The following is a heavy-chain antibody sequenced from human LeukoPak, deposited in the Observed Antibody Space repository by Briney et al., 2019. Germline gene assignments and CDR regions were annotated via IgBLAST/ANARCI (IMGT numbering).Heavy chain of an antibody. CDR2: IYPGDSGDSDT. Sequence: GESLKISCKGSGYSFTNYWIGWVRQMPGKGLEWMGIIYPGDSGDSDTRYSPSFQGQVTISADKSISTAYLQWSSLKASDTAMYYCARLGGYSGRLDYWGQGTLVTVSS. D-gene: IGHD5-12*01. CDR1: GYSFTNYW. V-gene: IGHV5-51*01. CDR3: ARLGGYSGRLDY. J-gene: IGHJ4*02.